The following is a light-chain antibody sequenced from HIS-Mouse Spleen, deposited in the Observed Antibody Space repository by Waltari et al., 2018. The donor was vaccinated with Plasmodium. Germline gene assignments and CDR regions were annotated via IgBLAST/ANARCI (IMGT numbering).Light chain of an antibody. Sequence: QSALTQPPSASGSPGQSVTISCTGTSSAVGGYNYASWYQQHPGKAPKLMIYEVSQRPSGVPDRFSGSKSGNTASLTVSGLQAEDEADYYCSSYAGSNNLVFGGGTKLTVL. CDR2: EVS. CDR1: SSAVGGYNY. J-gene: IGLJ3*02. V-gene: IGLV2-8*01. CDR3: SSYAGSNNLV.